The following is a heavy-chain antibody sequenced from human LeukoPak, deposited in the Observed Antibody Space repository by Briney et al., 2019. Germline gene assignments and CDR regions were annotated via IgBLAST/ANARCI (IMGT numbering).Heavy chain of an antibody. D-gene: IGHD6-13*01. CDR3: ARQTRQLADFAY. CDR1: GGSIGDWY. J-gene: IGHJ4*02. V-gene: IGHV4-59*08. Sequence: SETLSLTCSVSGGSIGDWYWSWIRQPPGKGLEWIGYVYYTEKTNYSPSLQSRVTISVDTSMNQFSLKLSSVTAADTAVYYCARQTRQLADFAYWGQGTLVTVSS. CDR2: VYYTEKT.